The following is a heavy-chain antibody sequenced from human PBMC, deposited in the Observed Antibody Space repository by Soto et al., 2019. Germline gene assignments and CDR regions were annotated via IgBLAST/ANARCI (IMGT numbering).Heavy chain of an antibody. CDR2: LLYDGTHK. D-gene: IGHD1-1*01. CDR1: GLTISSHT. CDR3: AREGPETGRDPDY. V-gene: IGHV3-30-3*01. Sequence: QVQLVESGGGVVQPERSLRLSCLVSGLTISSHTIHWVRQAPGKGLEGVAILLYDGTHKYYADSVKGRFTISRDNSKNTVYLQMGSLTSEDTAVYSCAREGPETGRDPDYWGQGTLVTGSS. J-gene: IGHJ4*02.